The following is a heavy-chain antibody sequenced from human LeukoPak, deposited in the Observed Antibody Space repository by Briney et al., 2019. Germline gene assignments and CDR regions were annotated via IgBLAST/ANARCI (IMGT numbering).Heavy chain of an antibody. D-gene: IGHD1-26*01. CDR2: INHSGST. V-gene: IGHV4-34*01. Sequence: SETLSLTCAVYGGSFSNYYWSWIRQPSGKGLEWIGEINHSGSTNYNPSLKSRVTISVDTSKNQFSLKLSAVTAADTAVYYCARVGSGSYLNYYYYMDVWGKGTTVTVSS. CDR1: GGSFSNYY. CDR3: ARVGSGSYLNYYYYMDV. J-gene: IGHJ6*03.